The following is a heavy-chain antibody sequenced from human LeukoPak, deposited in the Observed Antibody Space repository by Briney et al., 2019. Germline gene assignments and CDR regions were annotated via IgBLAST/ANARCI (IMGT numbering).Heavy chain of an antibody. J-gene: IGHJ4*02. CDR3: AREGEDCSSTSCYSGYLDY. Sequence: GGSLRLSCAASGFTFSSYAMSWVRQAPGKGLEWVSAISGSGGSTYYADSVKGRFTISRDNSKNTLYLQMNSLRAEDTAVYYCAREGEDCSSTSCYSGYLDYWGQGTLVTVSS. CDR1: GFTFSSYA. D-gene: IGHD2-2*02. V-gene: IGHV3-23*01. CDR2: ISGSGGST.